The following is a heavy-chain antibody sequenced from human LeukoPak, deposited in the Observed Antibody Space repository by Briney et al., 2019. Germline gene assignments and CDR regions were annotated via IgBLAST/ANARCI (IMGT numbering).Heavy chain of an antibody. CDR2: TNSDGSST. CDR3: ARGWYYYGSGSYFPGKRNWFDP. J-gene: IGHJ5*02. D-gene: IGHD3-10*01. Sequence: GGSLRLSCAASGFTFSSYWMHWVRQAPGKGLVWVSRTNSDGSSTSYADSVKGRFTISRDNAKNTLYLQMNSLRAEDTAVYYCARGWYYYGSGSYFPGKRNWFDPWGQGTLVTVSS. V-gene: IGHV3-74*01. CDR1: GFTFSSYW.